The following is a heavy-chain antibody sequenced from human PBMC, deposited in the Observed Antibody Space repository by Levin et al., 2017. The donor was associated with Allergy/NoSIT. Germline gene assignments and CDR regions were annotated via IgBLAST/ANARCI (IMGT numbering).Heavy chain of an antibody. CDR2: ISAYNGYT. CDR1: GYTFTSYG. V-gene: IGHV1-18*01. CDR3: ARDTQITYYGMDV. Sequence: ASVKVSCKASGYTFTSYGFSWVRQAPGQGLEWMGWISAYNGYTNYAQNFQGRVTMTRDTSTSTAYMELRSLISDDTAVYYCARDTQITYYGMDVWGQGTTVTVSS. J-gene: IGHJ6*02. D-gene: IGHD5-24*01.